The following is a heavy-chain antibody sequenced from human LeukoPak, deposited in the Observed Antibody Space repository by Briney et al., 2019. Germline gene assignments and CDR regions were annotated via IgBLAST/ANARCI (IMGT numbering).Heavy chain of an antibody. CDR3: ARGRTVRGVRHGHYYYYYMDV. V-gene: IGHV1-8*01. D-gene: IGHD3-10*01. Sequence: ASVKVSCKASGYTFTSYDINWVRQATGQGLEWMGWMNPNSGNTGYAQKFQGRVTMTRNTAISTAYMKLSSLRSEDTAVYYCARGRTVRGVRHGHYYYYYMDVWGKGTTVTISS. J-gene: IGHJ6*03. CDR2: MNPNSGNT. CDR1: GYTFTSYD.